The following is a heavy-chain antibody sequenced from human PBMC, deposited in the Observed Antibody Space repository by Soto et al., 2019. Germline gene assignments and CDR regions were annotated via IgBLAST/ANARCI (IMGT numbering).Heavy chain of an antibody. Sequence: SVKVSCKASGGTFSSYAISWVRQAPGQGLEWMGGIIPIFGTANYAQKFQGRVTITADESTSTAYMELSSLRSEDTAMYYCARANHLWRGYRRSNCFDTWGQGTLVTVSS. D-gene: IGHD3-3*02. J-gene: IGHJ5*02. CDR2: IIPIFGTA. CDR1: GGTFSSYA. CDR3: ARANHLWRGYRRSNCFDT. V-gene: IGHV1-69*13.